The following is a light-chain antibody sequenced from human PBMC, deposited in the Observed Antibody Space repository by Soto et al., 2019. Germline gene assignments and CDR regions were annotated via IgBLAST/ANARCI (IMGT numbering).Light chain of an antibody. Sequence: EIVLTQSPGTLSLSPGERATLSCRASQSVSSSYLAWYQQKPGQAPRLLIYGASSRATGITDRFSGSGSGTDFTLTISRLEPEDCAVYYCQQYCSSPFTFGGGTKVEIK. CDR2: GAS. V-gene: IGKV3-20*01. CDR3: QQYCSSPFT. J-gene: IGKJ4*01. CDR1: QSVSSSY.